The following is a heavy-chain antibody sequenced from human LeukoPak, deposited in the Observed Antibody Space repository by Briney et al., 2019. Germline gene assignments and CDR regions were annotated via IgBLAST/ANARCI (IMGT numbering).Heavy chain of an antibody. J-gene: IGHJ5*02. V-gene: IGHV1-18*01. D-gene: IGHD2-2*01. CDR2: ISAYNGNT. CDR1: GYTFTSYG. Sequence: ASVKVSCKASGYTFTSYGISWVRQAPGQGLEWMGWISAYNGNTNYAQKLQVRVTMTTDTPTSTAYMELRSLRSDDTAVYYCARDSDIVVVPAAMENWFDPWGQGTLVTVSS. CDR3: ARDSDIVVVPAAMENWFDP.